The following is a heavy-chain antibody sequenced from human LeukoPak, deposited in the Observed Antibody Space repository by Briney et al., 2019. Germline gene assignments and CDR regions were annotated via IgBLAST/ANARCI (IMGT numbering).Heavy chain of an antibody. J-gene: IGHJ3*02. CDR2: LYYSGST. CDR3: ATVLDSPDAFDI. Sequence: SETLSLTCTVSGGSISSYYWSWIRQPPGKGLEWIGYLYYSGSTNYNPSLKSRVTISEDTSKNQLSLKLRSVIAADTAVYYCATVLDSPDAFDIWGQGTMVTVSS. D-gene: IGHD2-2*03. V-gene: IGHV4-59*01. CDR1: GGSISSYY.